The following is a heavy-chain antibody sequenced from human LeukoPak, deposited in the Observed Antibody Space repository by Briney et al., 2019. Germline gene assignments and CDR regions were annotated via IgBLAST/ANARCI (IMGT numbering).Heavy chain of an antibody. CDR2: ISGSGGST. Sequence: GGSLRLSCAASGFTFSSYAMSWVRQAPGKGLEWVSAISGSGGSTYYADSVKGRFTISRDNSKNTLYLQMNSLRAEDTAVYYCEKYCSGGSCLHYWGQGTLVTVSS. V-gene: IGHV3-23*01. J-gene: IGHJ4*02. CDR3: EKYCSGGSCLHY. D-gene: IGHD2-15*01. CDR1: GFTFSSYA.